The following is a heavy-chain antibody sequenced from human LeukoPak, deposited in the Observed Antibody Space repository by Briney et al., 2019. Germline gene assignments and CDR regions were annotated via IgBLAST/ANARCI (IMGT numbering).Heavy chain of an antibody. V-gene: IGHV4-39*01. J-gene: IGHJ4*02. CDR3: ARHEAQDFDY. CDR2: IYYSGTT. Sequence: PSETLSLTCTVSGGSISSSNHYWGWIRQPPGKGLEWIGSIYYSGTTYYSSSLKSRVIISVDTSKNQLSLKLSSVTATDTAVYYCARHEAQDFDYWGQGTLVTVSS. CDR1: GGSISSSNHY.